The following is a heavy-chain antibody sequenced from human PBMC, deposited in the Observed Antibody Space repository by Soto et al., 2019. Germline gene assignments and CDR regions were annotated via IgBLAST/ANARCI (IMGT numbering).Heavy chain of an antibody. CDR3: ARPYTAVAGTGIMYYYYGMDV. V-gene: IGHV3-30-3*01. CDR2: ISYDGSNK. J-gene: IGHJ6*02. D-gene: IGHD6-19*01. Sequence: LRLSCAASGFTFSSYAMHWVRQAPGKGLEWVAVISYDGSNKYYADSVRGRFTISRDNSKNTLYLQMNSLRAEDTAVYYCARPYTAVAGTGIMYYYYGMDVWGQGTTVTVSS. CDR1: GFTFSSYA.